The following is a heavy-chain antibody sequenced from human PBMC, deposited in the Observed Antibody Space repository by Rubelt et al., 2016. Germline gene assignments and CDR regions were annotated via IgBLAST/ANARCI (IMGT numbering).Heavy chain of an antibody. V-gene: IGHV1-3*01. D-gene: IGHD6-19*01. Sequence: QVQLVQSGAEVKKPGASVKVSCKASGYTFTNYAMHWLRQAPGQRLEWTGWINAGNDNTKYSQGFQGRVTITRDTSASPAYMERSSLRSEDTAVYYCAREGLAVAHDYWGQGTLVTVSS. CDR1: GYTFTNYA. CDR3: AREGLAVAHDY. CDR2: INAGNDNT. J-gene: IGHJ4*02.